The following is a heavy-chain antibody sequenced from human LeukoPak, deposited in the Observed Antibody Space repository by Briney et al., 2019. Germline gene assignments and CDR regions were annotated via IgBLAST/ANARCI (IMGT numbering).Heavy chain of an antibody. CDR2: ISSTGSYI. CDR1: GFTFSSYS. J-gene: IGHJ4*02. D-gene: IGHD2-2*01. V-gene: IGHV3-21*04. CDR3: ARGLRYCSSTSCPYYFDY. Sequence: PGGSLRLSCAASGFTFSSYSMNWVRQAPGKGLEWVSSISSTGSYIYYAGSVKGRFTISRDNAKNSLYLQMNSLRAEDTAVYYCARGLRYCSSTSCPYYFDYWGQGTLVTVSS.